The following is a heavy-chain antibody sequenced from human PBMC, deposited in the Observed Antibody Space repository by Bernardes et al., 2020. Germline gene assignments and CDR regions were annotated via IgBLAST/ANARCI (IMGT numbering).Heavy chain of an antibody. V-gene: IGHV4-59*01. CDR1: GGSISSYY. J-gene: IGHJ4*02. CDR2: IYYSGST. Sequence: SEPLSLTCTVSGGSISSYYWSWIRKPPGKGLEWIGYIYYSGSTNYNPSLKSRVTISVDTSKNQFSLKLSSVTAADTAVYYCARGIAGILDYWGQGTLVTVSS. CDR3: ARGIAGILDY. D-gene: IGHD6-13*01.